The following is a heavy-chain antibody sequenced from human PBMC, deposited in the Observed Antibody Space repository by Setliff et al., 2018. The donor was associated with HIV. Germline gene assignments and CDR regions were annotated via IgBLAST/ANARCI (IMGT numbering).Heavy chain of an antibody. CDR2: IYYSGPT. CDR1: GSLTSYY. Sequence: SETLSLTCTVSGSLTSYYWSWIRQSPGKGLEWIGYIYYSGPTNYNPSLKSRVTISVDASRNQFYLKLSSVTAADTAVYYCARLHYDSRGYYRPYWGQGALVTVSS. CDR3: ARLHYDSRGYYRPY. J-gene: IGHJ4*02. V-gene: IGHV4-59*01. D-gene: IGHD3-22*01.